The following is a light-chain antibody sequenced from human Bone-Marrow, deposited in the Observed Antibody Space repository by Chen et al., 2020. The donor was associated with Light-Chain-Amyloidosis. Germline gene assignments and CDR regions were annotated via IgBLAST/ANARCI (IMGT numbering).Light chain of an antibody. CDR3: QQYGTSPLT. CDR1: QTISSNY. Sequence: EIVLTQSPGTLSLSPGEGATLSCRASQTISSNYLTWYQQKFGQAPRLLIYGSSSRATGIPDRFTGSGSWTDFTLTSNRLEPEDFAMYYCQQYGTSPLTFGGGTKVEIK. J-gene: IGKJ4*01. CDR2: GSS. V-gene: IGKV3-20*01.